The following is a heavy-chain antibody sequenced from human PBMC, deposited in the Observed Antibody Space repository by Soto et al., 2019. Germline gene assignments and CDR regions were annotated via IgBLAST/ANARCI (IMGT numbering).Heavy chain of an antibody. J-gene: IGHJ6*03. Sequence: EVQLVESGGGLVQPGRSLRLSCAASGFTFDDYAMHWVRQAPGKGLEWVSGISWNSGSIGYADSVKGRFTISRDNAKNSLYLQMNSLRAEDTALYYCAKDEGGLYYYMDVWGKGTTVTVSS. CDR2: ISWNSGSI. CDR3: AKDEGGLYYYMDV. CDR1: GFTFDDYA. V-gene: IGHV3-9*01.